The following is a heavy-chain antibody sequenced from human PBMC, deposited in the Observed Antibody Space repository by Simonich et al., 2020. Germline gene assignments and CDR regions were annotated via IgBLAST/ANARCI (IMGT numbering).Heavy chain of an antibody. CDR2: INHSGST. D-gene: IGHD1-26*01. Sequence: QVQLQQWGAGLLKPSGTLSLTCAVYGGSFSGYYWSWIRQPPGKGLEWIGEINHSGSTNYNPARKSRVTISVDTSKNQFSLKLSSVTAADTAVYYCARGLIGGSYYYWGQGTLVTVSS. J-gene: IGHJ4*02. CDR3: ARGLIGGSYYY. V-gene: IGHV4-34*01. CDR1: GGSFSGYY.